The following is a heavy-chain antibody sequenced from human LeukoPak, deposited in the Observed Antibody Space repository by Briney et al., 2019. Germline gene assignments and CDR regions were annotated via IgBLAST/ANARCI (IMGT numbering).Heavy chain of an antibody. CDR1: GFTFGDYA. CDR2: IRVKAYGGTT. CDR3: TRHVGGSGWYLTGWFDP. V-gene: IGHV3-49*03. Sequence: PGGSLRLSCTPSGFTFGDYAVSWFRQAPGKGLEWVGFIRVKAYGGTTEYAASVKGKFTISRDDSKSIAYLQMNSLKTEDTAVYYCTRHVGGSGWYLTGWFDPWGQGTLVTVSS. J-gene: IGHJ5*02. D-gene: IGHD6-19*01.